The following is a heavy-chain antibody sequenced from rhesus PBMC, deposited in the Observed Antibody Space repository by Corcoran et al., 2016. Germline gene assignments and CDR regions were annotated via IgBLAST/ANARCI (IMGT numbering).Heavy chain of an antibody. CDR3: ARGKFPDY. Sequence: QVTLKESGPALVKPTQTLTLTCTFSGFSLTTSGMAVGWIHQPPGKALEWLALIYWDDDKRYSTSLKSRLTISKDTSKNQVVLTMTNMDPVDTATYYCARGKFPDYWGQGVLVTVSS. CDR1: GFSLTTSGMA. J-gene: IGHJ4*01. V-gene: IGHV2-174*01. CDR2: IYWDDDK.